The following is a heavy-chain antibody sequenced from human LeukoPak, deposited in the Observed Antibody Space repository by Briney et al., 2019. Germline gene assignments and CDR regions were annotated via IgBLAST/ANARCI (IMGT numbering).Heavy chain of an antibody. CDR1: GFTFSSYW. CDR2: IKQDGSEK. Sequence: GGALRLSCAASGFTFSSYWMSWVRQAPGKGLEWVANIKQDGSEKYYVDSVKGRFTISRDNAKNSLYLQMNSLRAEDTAVYYCARDRGGSFTDYWGQGTLVTVSS. J-gene: IGHJ4*02. D-gene: IGHD1-26*01. CDR3: ARDRGGSFTDY. V-gene: IGHV3-7*01.